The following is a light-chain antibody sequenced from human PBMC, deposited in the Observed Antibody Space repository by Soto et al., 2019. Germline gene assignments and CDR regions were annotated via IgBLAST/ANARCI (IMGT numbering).Light chain of an antibody. CDR3: QQYDNLPLI. CDR1: QDSSKS. J-gene: IGKJ5*01. V-gene: IGKV1-33*01. CDR2: DAS. Sequence: IQMTQSPSSLSASVGDRVTITSQATQDSSKSLNWYQHKPWKAPKLLIYDASSLETGVPSRFSGSGSGTDFTLTISSLKHEDFARYYCQQYDNLPLIFGHGTRLDIK.